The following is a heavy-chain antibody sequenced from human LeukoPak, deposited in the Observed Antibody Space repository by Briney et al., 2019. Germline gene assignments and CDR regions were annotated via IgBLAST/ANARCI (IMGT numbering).Heavy chain of an antibody. V-gene: IGHV4-4*07. CDR1: GGSISSYY. Sequence: SETLSLTCTVSGGSISSYYWSWIRQPAGKGLESIGRIYTSGSTNYNPSLKSRVTMSVDTSKNQFSLKLSSVPAADTAVYYCARGGVDAGSFDYWGQGTLVTVSS. CDR2: IYTSGST. D-gene: IGHD3-10*01. J-gene: IGHJ4*02. CDR3: ARGGVDAGSFDY.